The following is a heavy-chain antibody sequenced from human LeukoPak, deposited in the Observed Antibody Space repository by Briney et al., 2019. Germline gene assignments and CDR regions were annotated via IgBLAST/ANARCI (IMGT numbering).Heavy chain of an antibody. CDR3: ARGSVDY. Sequence: VASLKVSCKPSRYTFTSDYMHSGPEAPRQGVEWMGKFNPSGGITNYAQKLQGRVTMTRDTSTSTVYMELSSLRSEDTAVYYCARGSVDYGGQGTLVTVSS. V-gene: IGHV1-46*01. J-gene: IGHJ4*02. CDR2: FNPSGGIT. CDR1: RYTFTSDY.